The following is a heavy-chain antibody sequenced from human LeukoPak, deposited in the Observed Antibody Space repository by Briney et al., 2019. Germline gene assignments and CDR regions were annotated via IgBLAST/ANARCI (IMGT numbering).Heavy chain of an antibody. CDR3: ASSHDSSGND. D-gene: IGHD3-22*01. Sequence: GGSLRLSCAASGFSFSSYWRAWVRQAPGKGLEWVANIKYDGSLKFYGGSVKGRFTISRDNTKNSLYLEMNSLRVDDTALYFCASSHDSSGNDWGQGTMVTVSS. CDR2: IKYDGSLK. J-gene: IGHJ4*02. V-gene: IGHV3-7*01. CDR1: GFSFSSYW.